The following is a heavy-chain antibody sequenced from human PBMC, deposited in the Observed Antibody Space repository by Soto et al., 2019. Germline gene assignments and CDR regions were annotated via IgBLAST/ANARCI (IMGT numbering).Heavy chain of an antibody. D-gene: IGHD2-21*01. J-gene: IGHJ6*02. CDR3: ASQGILRACWHYHHYLMDV. Sequence: GGSLRLSCAASGFTFSSYGMHWVRQAPGKGLEWVAVIWYDGSNKYYADSVKGRFTLSRDNSKNTLYLQMNSLRAEDTAVYYCASQGILRACWHYHHYLMDVRGQGTTVTVSS. V-gene: IGHV3-33*01. CDR2: IWYDGSNK. CDR1: GFTFSSYG.